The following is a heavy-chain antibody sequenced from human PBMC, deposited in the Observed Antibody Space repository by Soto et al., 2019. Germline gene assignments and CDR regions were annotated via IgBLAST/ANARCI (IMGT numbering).Heavy chain of an antibody. CDR2: ISAYNGNT. Sequence: ASVKVSCKASGYTFTSYGISWVRQAPGQGLEWMGWISAYNGNTNYAQKLQGRVTMTTDTSTSTAYMELRSLRSEDTAVYYCARDVSTYYDSSGYYLGGAYYYYGMDVWGQGTTVTVSS. CDR1: GYTFTSYG. CDR3: ARDVSTYYDSSGYYLGGAYYYYGMDV. V-gene: IGHV1-18*01. J-gene: IGHJ6*02. D-gene: IGHD3-22*01.